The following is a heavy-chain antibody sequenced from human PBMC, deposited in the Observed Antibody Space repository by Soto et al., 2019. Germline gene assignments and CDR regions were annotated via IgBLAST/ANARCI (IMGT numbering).Heavy chain of an antibody. J-gene: IGHJ4*02. CDR1: GFTFSSYG. CDR2: ISYDGSNK. D-gene: IGHD4-17*01. Sequence: QVQLVESGGGVVQPGRSLRLSCAASGFTFSSYGMHWVRQAPGKGLEWVAVISYDGSNKYYADSVKGRFTIPRDNSKNTLYLQMNSLRAEDTAVYYCAKDQATVVPAAFDYWGQGTLVTVSS. CDR3: AKDQATVVPAAFDY. V-gene: IGHV3-30*18.